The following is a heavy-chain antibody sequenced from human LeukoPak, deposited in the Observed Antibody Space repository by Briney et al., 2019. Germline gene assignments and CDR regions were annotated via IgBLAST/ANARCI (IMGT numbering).Heavy chain of an antibody. V-gene: IGHV4-34*01. CDR1: GGSFSGYY. CDR3: ARVGVPRAYYFDY. Sequence: SKTLSLTCAVYGGSFSGYYWCWIRQPPGQGLEWIGEINHSGSTNYNPSLKSRVTISVDTSKNQFSLKLSSVTAADTAVYYCARVGVPRAYYFDYWGQGTLVTVSS. J-gene: IGHJ4*02. D-gene: IGHD6-6*01. CDR2: INHSGST.